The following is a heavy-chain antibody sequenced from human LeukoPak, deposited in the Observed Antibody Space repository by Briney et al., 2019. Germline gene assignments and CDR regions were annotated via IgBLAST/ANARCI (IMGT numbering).Heavy chain of an antibody. D-gene: IGHD3-22*01. J-gene: IGHJ4*02. CDR3: ARPLNQVYYDSSGYYLVY. V-gene: IGHV1-69*04. CDR1: GGTFSSYA. CDR2: IIPILGIA. Sequence: SVKVSCKASGGTFSSYAISWVRQAPGQGLEWMGRIIPILGIANYAQKFQGRVTITADKSTSTAYMELSSLRSKDTAVYCCARPLNQVYYDSSGYYLVYWGQGTLVTVSS.